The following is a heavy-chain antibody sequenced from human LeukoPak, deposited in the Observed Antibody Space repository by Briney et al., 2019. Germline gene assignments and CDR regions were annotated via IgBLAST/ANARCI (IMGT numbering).Heavy chain of an antibody. CDR1: GFTFSSYA. Sequence: PGGSLRLSCAAAGFTFSSYAMSWVRQAPGKGLEWVSAISGSGGSTYYADSVKGRFTISRDNSKNTLYLQMNSLRAEDTAVYYCAKDLKAGTYFDYWGLGTLVTVSS. CDR2: ISGSGGST. D-gene: IGHD6-19*01. CDR3: AKDLKAGTYFDY. J-gene: IGHJ4*02. V-gene: IGHV3-23*01.